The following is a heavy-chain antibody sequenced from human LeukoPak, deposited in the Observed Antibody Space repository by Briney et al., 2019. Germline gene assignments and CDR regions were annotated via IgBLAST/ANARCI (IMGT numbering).Heavy chain of an antibody. D-gene: IGHD3-10*01. V-gene: IGHV3-23*01. Sequence: GGSLRLSCAASGFTFSSYGMSWVRQAPGKGLEWVSAISGSGGSTYYADSVKGRFTISRDNSKNTLYLQMNSLRPEDTAVYYCAREPPRDYYMDVWGKGTTVTVSS. CDR1: GFTFSSYG. CDR3: AREPPRDYYMDV. J-gene: IGHJ6*03. CDR2: ISGSGGST.